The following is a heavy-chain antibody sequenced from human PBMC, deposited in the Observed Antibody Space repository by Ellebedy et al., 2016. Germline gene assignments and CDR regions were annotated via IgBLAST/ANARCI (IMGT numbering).Heavy chain of an antibody. CDR3: ARDLNYYDSSGSNPGPAFDI. D-gene: IGHD3-22*01. Sequence: ASVKVSCXASGYTFTSYGISWVRQAPGQGLEWMGWISAYNGNTNYAQKLQGRVTMTTDTSTSTAYMELRSLRSDDTAVYYCARDLNYYDSSGSNPGPAFDIWGQGTMVTVSS. CDR1: GYTFTSYG. V-gene: IGHV1-18*01. J-gene: IGHJ3*02. CDR2: ISAYNGNT.